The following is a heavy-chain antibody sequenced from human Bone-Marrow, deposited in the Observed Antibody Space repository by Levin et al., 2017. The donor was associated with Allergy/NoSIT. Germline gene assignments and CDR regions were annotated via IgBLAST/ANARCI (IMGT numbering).Heavy chain of an antibody. CDR1: GYTFTSYG. Sequence: GGSLRLSCKASGYTFTSYGISWMRQAPGKGLEWMGWISVYKGNTNYAQKPQDRVTMTTDTSTSTAYMELRSLRSDDTAVYYCARDGGKGGGDYWGQGTLVTVSS. CDR2: ISVYKGNT. J-gene: IGHJ4*02. CDR3: ARDGGKGGGDY. D-gene: IGHD3-16*01. V-gene: IGHV1-18*01.